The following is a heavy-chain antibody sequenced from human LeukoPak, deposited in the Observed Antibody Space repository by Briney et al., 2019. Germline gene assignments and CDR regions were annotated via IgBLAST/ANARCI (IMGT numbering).Heavy chain of an antibody. D-gene: IGHD6-19*01. J-gene: IGHJ4*02. V-gene: IGHV6-1*01. CDR3: AGASSSLGDY. CDR2: TYYRSKWYN. CDR1: GDSVSSNSGA. Sequence: SQTLSLTCAISGDSVSSNSGAWSWIRQSPSRGLEWLGRTYYRSKWYNDYAVSVKSRITINPDTSKNQFSLQLNSVTPEDAAVYYCAGASSSLGDYWGQGTLVTVSS.